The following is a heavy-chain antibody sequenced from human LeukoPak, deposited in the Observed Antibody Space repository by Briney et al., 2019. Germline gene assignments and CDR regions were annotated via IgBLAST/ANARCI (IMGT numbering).Heavy chain of an antibody. CDR3: ARGGLN. CDR1: GGSFRGYY. V-gene: IGHV4-34*01. J-gene: IGHJ4*02. Sequence: PAETLSLTCAVYGGSFRGYYWIWMRQPPGKGLEWIGEINHSGGTNYNPSPKSQVTISVDTSKNQFSLKLSSVTAADTAVYYCARGGLNWGQGTLVTVSS. D-gene: IGHD3-22*01. CDR2: INHSGGT.